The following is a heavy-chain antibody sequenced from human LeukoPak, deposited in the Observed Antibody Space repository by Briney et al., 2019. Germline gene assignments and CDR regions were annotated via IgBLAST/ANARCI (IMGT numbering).Heavy chain of an antibody. CDR2: ISSSSSYI. CDR3: ARDLAHSSSWYREGYYYYYGMDV. V-gene: IGHV3-21*01. Sequence: PGGSLRLSCAASGFTFSSYSMNWVRQAPGKGLEWVSSISSSSSYIYYADSVKGRFTISRDNAKNSLYLQMNSLRAEDTAVYYCARDLAHSSSWYREGYYYYYGMDVWGQGTTVTVSS. D-gene: IGHD6-13*01. J-gene: IGHJ6*02. CDR1: GFTFSSYS.